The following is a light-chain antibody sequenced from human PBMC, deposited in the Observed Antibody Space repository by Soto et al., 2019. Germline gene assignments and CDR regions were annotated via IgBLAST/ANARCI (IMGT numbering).Light chain of an antibody. V-gene: IGLV1-40*01. CDR2: GNS. J-gene: IGLJ1*01. CDR1: SSNIGAGYD. CDR3: QSYGSSLSGHV. Sequence: QSVLTQPPSVSGAPGQRVTISCTGSSSNIGAGYDVHWYQQLPGTAPKLLIYGNSNRPSGVPDRFSGSKSGTSASLAITGLQAEDEADYYCQSYGSSLSGHVFGTGTKVTVL.